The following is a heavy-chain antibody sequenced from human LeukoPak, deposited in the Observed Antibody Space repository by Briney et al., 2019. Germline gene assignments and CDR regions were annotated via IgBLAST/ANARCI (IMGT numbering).Heavy chain of an antibody. CDR3: AREQGAGTDRFWMNYYYGMDV. J-gene: IGHJ6*02. CDR2: INPNSGGT. Sequence: ASVKVSCKASGYTFTGYYMHWVRQAPGQGLEWMGWINPNSGGTNYAQKFQGRVTMTRDTSISTAYMELSRLRSDDTAVYYCAREQGAGTDRFWMNYYYGMDVWGQGTTVTVSS. CDR1: GYTFTGYY. D-gene: IGHD6-13*01. V-gene: IGHV1-2*02.